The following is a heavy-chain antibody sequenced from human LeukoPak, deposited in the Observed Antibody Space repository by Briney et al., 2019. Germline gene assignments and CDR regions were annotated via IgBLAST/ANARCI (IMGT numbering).Heavy chain of an antibody. V-gene: IGHV3-23*01. CDR1: GFSFSYHG. Sequence: GGSLRLSCVASGFSFSYHGMNWVRLAPGKGLEWVSGVSPPGGGTYYADSVKGRSTISRDDSRNTLSLQMNSLRVEDTAVYYCARDLAWGAFDYWGQGILVAVSS. J-gene: IGHJ4*02. CDR3: ARDLAWGAFDY. CDR2: VSPPGGGT. D-gene: IGHD7-27*01.